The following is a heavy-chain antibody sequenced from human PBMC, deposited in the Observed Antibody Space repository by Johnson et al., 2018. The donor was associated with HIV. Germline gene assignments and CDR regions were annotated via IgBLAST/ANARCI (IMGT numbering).Heavy chain of an antibody. D-gene: IGHD4-17*01. CDR1: GFTFSSYA. CDR3: ARVRPNPTVTTRGAAFDI. J-gene: IGHJ3*02. Sequence: VQLVESGGGVVQPGGSLRLSCAASGFTFSSYAMSWVRQAPGKGLEWVSGISGSGGRRYYADSANGRFPISRDNSENTLYLQMNSLRAEDTAVYYCARVRPNPTVTTRGAAFDIWGQGTMVTVSS. CDR2: ISGSGGRR. V-gene: IGHV3-23*04.